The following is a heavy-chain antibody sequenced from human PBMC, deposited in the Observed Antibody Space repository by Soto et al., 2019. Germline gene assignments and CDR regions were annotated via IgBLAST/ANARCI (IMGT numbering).Heavy chain of an antibody. D-gene: IGHD3-22*01. Sequence: PSETLSLTCAVYGVSFSGYYWSWIRQPPGKGLEWIGEINHSGSTYYDSSLQSRVTISIDTSKNQFSLKLSSVTATDTAVYYCASQHYYDSSGYYVVYWGQGTLVTVSS. CDR1: GVSFSGYY. V-gene: IGHV4-34*01. CDR3: ASQHYYDSSGYYVVY. J-gene: IGHJ4*02. CDR2: INHSGST.